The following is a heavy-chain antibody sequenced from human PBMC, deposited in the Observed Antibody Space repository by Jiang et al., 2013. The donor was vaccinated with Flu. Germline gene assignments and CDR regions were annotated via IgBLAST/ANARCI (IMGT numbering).Heavy chain of an antibody. V-gene: IGHV7-4-1*01. Sequence: SELKKPGASVKVSCKASGYTFTSYAMNWVRQAPGQGLEWVGWINTNTGNPTYAQGFTGRFVLSLDTSVSTAYLQICSLKAEDTAVYYCARETRTIFGVDLWGQGTLVTVSS. CDR2: INTNTGNP. CDR3: ARETRTIFGVDL. CDR1: GYTFTSYA. J-gene: IGHJ5*02. D-gene: IGHD3-3*01.